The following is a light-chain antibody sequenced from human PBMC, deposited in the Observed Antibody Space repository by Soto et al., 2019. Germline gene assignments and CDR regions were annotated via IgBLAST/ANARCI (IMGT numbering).Light chain of an antibody. V-gene: IGKV3-11*01. J-gene: IGKJ5*01. Sequence: EIVLTQSPATLSLSPGERATLSCRASQSVSSYLAWYQQKPGQAPRLLIYDASNRATGIPARFSGSGSGTDFTLTISSQEPEDFAVYYCQQRSNWPPITVGQGTRLEI. CDR2: DAS. CDR1: QSVSSY. CDR3: QQRSNWPPIT.